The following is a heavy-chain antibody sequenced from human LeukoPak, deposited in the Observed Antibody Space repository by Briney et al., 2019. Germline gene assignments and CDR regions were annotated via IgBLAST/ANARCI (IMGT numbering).Heavy chain of an antibody. Sequence: SETLCLTRAVCVGSISRYYSSCMREPPGKGLECSGYIYYSGSTNYNPSLKSRVTISADTSKNQTSRKLSSVTAADPAVYYSAGVLPLWVRESYASAEYYFDYWGQRTLVTVSS. CDR3: AGVLPLWVRESYASAEYYFDY. D-gene: IGHD3-10*01. J-gene: IGHJ4*02. CDR2: IYYSGST. V-gene: IGHV4-59*01. CDR1: VGSISRYY.